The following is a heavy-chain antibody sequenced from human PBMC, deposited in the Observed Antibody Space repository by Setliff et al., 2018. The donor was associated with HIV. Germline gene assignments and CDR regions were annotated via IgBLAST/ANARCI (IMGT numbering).Heavy chain of an antibody. CDR2: IYTSGTT. V-gene: IGHV4-4*09. CDR3: ARSYGYNVDY. D-gene: IGHD3-16*01. J-gene: IGHJ4*02. CDR1: GVSISGHF. Sequence: SETLSLTCFVSGVSISGHFWGWIRQPPGKGLEWIGYIYTSGTTEYNPSLDSRVTISVDTSRDQFSLNLRSVTAADTALYFCARSYGYNVDYWGQGKLVTVSS.